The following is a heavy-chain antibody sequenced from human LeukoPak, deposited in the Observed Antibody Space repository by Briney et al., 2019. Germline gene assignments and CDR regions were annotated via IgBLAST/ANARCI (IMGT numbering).Heavy chain of an antibody. CDR2: IIPILGIA. CDR3: ASSDIIVVPAARHTYYYYGMDV. V-gene: IGHV1-69*02. CDR1: GATFSSYT. Sequence: SGKLSCKASGATFSSYTISWVRQAPGQGLEWMGRIIPILGIANYAQKFQGRVTITADKSTSTAYMELSSLRSEDTAVYYCASSDIIVVPAARHTYYYYGMDVWGQGTTVTVSS. J-gene: IGHJ6*02. D-gene: IGHD2-2*01.